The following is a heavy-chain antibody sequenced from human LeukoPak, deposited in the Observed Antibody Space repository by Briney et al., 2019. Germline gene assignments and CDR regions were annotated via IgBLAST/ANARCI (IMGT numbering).Heavy chain of an antibody. CDR3: AKNGRFVVVVAAISWFDR. CDR2: ISGSGGST. D-gene: IGHD2-15*01. CDR1: GFTFSSYA. J-gene: IGHJ5*02. V-gene: IGHV3-23*01. Sequence: GGSLRLSCAASGFTFSSYAMSWVRQAPGKGLEWVSAISGSGGSTYYADSVKGRFTISRDNSKKTLYLQMNSMRAEDTAVYYCAKNGRFVVVVAAISWFDRWGQGTLVTVSS.